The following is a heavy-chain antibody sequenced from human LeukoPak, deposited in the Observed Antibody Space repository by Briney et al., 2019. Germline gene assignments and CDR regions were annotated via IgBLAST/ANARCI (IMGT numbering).Heavy chain of an antibody. CDR1: GDSISTYY. J-gene: IGHJ4*02. CDR2: IHYSGST. Sequence: PSETLSLTCTVSGDSISTYYWSWIRQPPGKGLEWLGYIHYSGSTNSNPSLKSRVTISVDTSRNQFSLKLRSLTAADTAVYYCARGGGPGYYGSWTEGVFDHWGQGTLVTVSS. D-gene: IGHD3-10*01. V-gene: IGHV4-59*01. CDR3: ARGGGPGYYGSWTEGVFDH.